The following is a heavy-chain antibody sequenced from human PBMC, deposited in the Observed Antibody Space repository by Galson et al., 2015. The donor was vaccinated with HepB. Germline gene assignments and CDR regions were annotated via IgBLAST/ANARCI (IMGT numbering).Heavy chain of an antibody. D-gene: IGHD3/OR15-3a*01. V-gene: IGHV3-7*03. Sequence: SLRLSCAASGFTFTAYWMSWVRQAPGKGLQWVANIKPDGSEKNYVASVKGRFTISRDNAKNLVHLQMNNLSADDTAVYYCASNLDFDAHDHWGQGTLVTVSS. CDR3: ASNLDFDAHDH. CDR1: GFTFTAYW. J-gene: IGHJ4*02. CDR2: IKPDGSEK.